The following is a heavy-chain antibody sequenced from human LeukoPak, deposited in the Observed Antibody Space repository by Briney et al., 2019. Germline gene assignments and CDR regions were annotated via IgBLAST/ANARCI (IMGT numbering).Heavy chain of an antibody. CDR3: ARESFSSGWYLPRPYYFDY. CDR1: GGSFSGYY. D-gene: IGHD6-19*01. CDR2: INHSGST. Sequence: SETLSLTCAVYGGSFSGYYWSWIRQPPGKGLEWIGEINHSGSTNYNPSLKSRVTISVDTSKNQFSLKLSSVTAADTAVYYCARESFSSGWYLPRPYYFDYWGQGTLVTASS. J-gene: IGHJ4*02. V-gene: IGHV4-34*01.